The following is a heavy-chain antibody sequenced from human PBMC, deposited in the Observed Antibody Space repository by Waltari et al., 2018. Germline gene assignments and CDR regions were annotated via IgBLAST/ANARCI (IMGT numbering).Heavy chain of an antibody. D-gene: IGHD3-10*01. CDR3: ARVEGYPSGSPHFDY. CDR2: TNHNVNT. V-gene: IGHV4-34*02. CDR1: GGSFSGYY. Sequence: QVQLQPWGAGLLKPSETLSLTCAVYGGSFSGYYWSWIRQPPGKGLEWIGETNHNVNTNDNPSLKSRFTISVYTSKIQFSVKRSSVPAADTAVYYCARVEGYPSGSPHFDYWGRGTLVTVSS. J-gene: IGHJ4*02.